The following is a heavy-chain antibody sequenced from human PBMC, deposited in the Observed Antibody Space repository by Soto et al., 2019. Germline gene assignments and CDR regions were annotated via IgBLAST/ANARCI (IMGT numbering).Heavy chain of an antibody. J-gene: IGHJ6*02. Sequence: QVQLVESGGGLVKPGGSLRVSCAASGFTFSDYYMTWIRQAPGKGLEWVSYISSRSGFIKDADSGKGRYIITRDNAENTLYLKMNSVRVEDTVIYYRARVRSYGYGPGAMDVWGQGTTVTVSS. CDR3: ARVRSYGYGPGAMDV. CDR2: ISSRSGFI. D-gene: IGHD3-16*01. V-gene: IGHV3-11*06. CDR1: GFTFSDYY.